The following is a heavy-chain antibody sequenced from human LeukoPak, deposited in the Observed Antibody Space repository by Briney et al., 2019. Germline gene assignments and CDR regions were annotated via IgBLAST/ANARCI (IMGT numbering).Heavy chain of an antibody. Sequence: GGSLRLSCAASGFTFSSYWMSWVRQAPGKGLEWVANIKQDGSEKYYVDSVKGRFTISRDNAKNSLYLQMNSLRAEDTAVYYCARYYYDSSGYPYYYYYYMDVRGKGTTVTISS. CDR2: IKQDGSEK. CDR3: ARYYYDSSGYPYYYYYYMDV. V-gene: IGHV3-7*01. D-gene: IGHD3-22*01. J-gene: IGHJ6*03. CDR1: GFTFSSYW.